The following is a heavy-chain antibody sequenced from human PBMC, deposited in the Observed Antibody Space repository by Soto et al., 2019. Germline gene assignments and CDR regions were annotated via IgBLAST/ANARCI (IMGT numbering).Heavy chain of an antibody. V-gene: IGHV3-23*05. CDR2: IDNSGSTT. J-gene: IGHJ4*02. CDR1: TFTFGRYA. D-gene: IGHD3-10*01. CDR3: AKHYASGKRYFDY. Sequence: EVQLLESGGGLVQPGGSLRLSCVASTFTFGRYAMNWVRQAPGKGLEWVSTIDNSGSTTYYADSVKGRFTISRDSSKDTLYLEMNSLRAEDTAVYFCAKHYASGKRYFDYLGPGTLVTVSS.